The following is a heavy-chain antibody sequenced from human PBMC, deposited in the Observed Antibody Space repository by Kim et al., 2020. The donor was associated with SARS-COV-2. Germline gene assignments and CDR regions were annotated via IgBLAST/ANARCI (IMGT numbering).Heavy chain of an antibody. V-gene: IGHV4-34*01. CDR3: ARDSPVGANWFDP. Sequence: NPSLKVRVPISVTTSKSQFSLKLSSVTAADTAVYYCARDSPVGANWFDPWGQGTLVTVSS. D-gene: IGHD3-16*01. J-gene: IGHJ5*02.